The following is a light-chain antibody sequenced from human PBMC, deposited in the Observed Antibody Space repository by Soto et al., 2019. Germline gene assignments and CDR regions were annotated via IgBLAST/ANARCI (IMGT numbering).Light chain of an antibody. CDR3: QQSYSTPT. V-gene: IGKV1-39*01. CDR2: AAS. Sequence: DIQMTQSPSSLSASVGDRVTITCRASQSISSYLNWYQQKPGKAPKLLIYAASSLQSGVPSRFSGSGSGTDFTLPISSLQPEDFATYYCQQSYSTPTFGHGTKVEIK. J-gene: IGKJ1*01. CDR1: QSISSY.